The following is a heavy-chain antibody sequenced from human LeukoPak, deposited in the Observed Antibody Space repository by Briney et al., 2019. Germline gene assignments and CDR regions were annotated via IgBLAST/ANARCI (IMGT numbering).Heavy chain of an antibody. J-gene: IGHJ4*02. CDR1: GYTFTSYY. V-gene: IGHV1-46*01. Sequence: ASVKVSCKASGYTFTSYYMHWVRQAPGQGLEWMGIINPSGGSTSYAQKFQGRVTMTRDTSTSTVYMELSSLRSEDTAVYYCARDGEDIVVVVAATHYFAYWGQGTLVTVSS. CDR2: INPSGGST. D-gene: IGHD2-15*01. CDR3: ARDGEDIVVVVAATHYFAY.